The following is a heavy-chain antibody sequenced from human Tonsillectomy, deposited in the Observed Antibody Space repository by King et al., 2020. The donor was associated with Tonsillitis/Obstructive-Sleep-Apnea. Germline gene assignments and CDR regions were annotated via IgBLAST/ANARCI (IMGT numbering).Heavy chain of an antibody. J-gene: IGHJ6*02. Sequence: VQLVESGAEVKKSGESLRISCKGSGYSFTSYWINWVRQMPGKGLEWMGRIDPNDSYTNYSPSFQGHVTISVDKSISTAYLQWSSLKASDTAMYYCARPSFNDDFWTHAMDVWGQGTTVTVSS. CDR2: IDPNDSYT. CDR3: ARPSFNDDFWTHAMDV. V-gene: IGHV5-10-1*03. CDR1: GYSFTSYW. D-gene: IGHD3-3*01.